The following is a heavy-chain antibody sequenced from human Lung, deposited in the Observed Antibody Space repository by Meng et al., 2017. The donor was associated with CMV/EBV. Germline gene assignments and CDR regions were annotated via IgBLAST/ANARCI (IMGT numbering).Heavy chain of an antibody. D-gene: IGHD2-2*01. Sequence: ASVXVSCKASGYTFISYDISWVRQAPGQGLEWMGWMNPNSGNTDSAQNSQGRVTMTRNTSISTAYMELGSLRSEDTAVYYCARAVYCIGTSCFFYPMDVWGQGXTVTVSS. CDR3: ARAVYCIGTSCFFYPMDV. CDR2: MNPNSGNT. J-gene: IGHJ6*02. V-gene: IGHV1-8*01. CDR1: GYTFISYD.